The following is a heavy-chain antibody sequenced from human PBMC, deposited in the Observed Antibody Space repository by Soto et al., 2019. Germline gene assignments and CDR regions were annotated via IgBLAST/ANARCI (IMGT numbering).Heavy chain of an antibody. CDR1: GDSPGIGGHY. V-gene: IGHV4-31*03. J-gene: IGHJ4*02. Sequence: PSETLSLTCSLSGDSPGIGGHYWNWIRQHPEKGLEWIGYIYYSGSTHYNPSLRSRLRISLDTSKNQFFLRLTSVTAADTARYYCARDQALATTVWGYWGQGIKVTVSS. D-gene: IGHD7-27*01. CDR2: IYYSGST. CDR3: ARDQALATTVWGY.